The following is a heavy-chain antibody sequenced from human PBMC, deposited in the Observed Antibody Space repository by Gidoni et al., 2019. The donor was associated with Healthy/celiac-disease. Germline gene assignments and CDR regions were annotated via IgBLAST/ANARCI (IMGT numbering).Heavy chain of an antibody. J-gene: IGHJ3*02. CDR2: ISSSGSTI. Sequence: EVQLVESGGGLVQPGGSLRLSCAASGSTFSSDEMNWVRQAPGKGLEWVSYISSSGSTIYYADSVKGRFTISRDNAKNSLYLQMNSLRAEDTAVYYCARDTLTIFGVVISDDAFDIWGQGTMVTVSS. V-gene: IGHV3-48*03. D-gene: IGHD3-3*01. CDR1: GSTFSSDE. CDR3: ARDTLTIFGVVISDDAFDI.